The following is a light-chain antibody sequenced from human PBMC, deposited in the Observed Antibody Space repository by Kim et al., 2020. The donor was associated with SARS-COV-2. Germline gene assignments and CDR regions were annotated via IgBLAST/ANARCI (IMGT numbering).Light chain of an antibody. CDR1: SLRSYC. V-gene: IGLV3-19*01. CDR2: GKN. J-gene: IGLJ2*01. Sequence: SSELTQDPAVTLSLGQTVRITCQGDSLRSYCASWYQQKRGQAPIVVISGKNKRASGIPDRFSGSSSGNTASLTITGAQAEDEADYCCSSRDSNGHVLFGGGTKLTVL. CDR3: SSRDSNGHVL.